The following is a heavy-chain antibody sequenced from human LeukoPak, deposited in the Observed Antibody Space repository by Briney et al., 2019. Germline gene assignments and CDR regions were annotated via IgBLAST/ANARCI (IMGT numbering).Heavy chain of an antibody. CDR1: GYTFTGYY. D-gene: IGHD2-15*01. J-gene: IGHJ2*01. CDR3: AREASCSGGSCYPYFDL. CDR2: INPNSGGT. Sequence: ASVKVSRKASGYTFTGYYMHWVRQAPGQGLEWMGWINPNSGGTNYAQKFQGRVTMTRDTSISTAYMELSRLRSDDTAVYYCAREASCSGGSCYPYFDLWGRGTLVTVSS. V-gene: IGHV1-2*02.